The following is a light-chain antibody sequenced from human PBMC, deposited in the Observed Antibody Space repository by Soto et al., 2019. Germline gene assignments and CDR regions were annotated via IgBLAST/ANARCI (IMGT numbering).Light chain of an antibody. CDR2: DVS. V-gene: IGKV3-20*01. CDR1: QSVSSNY. Sequence: DIVLTQSPGTLSLSPGERATLSCRSSQSVSSNYLAWYKQKPDQAPRLVIYDVSGRATGIPDRFSGSGSGTDFSLNISRLEPEDVAVYYCQQYGSSPTFGQGTKVEIK. CDR3: QQYGSSPT. J-gene: IGKJ1*01.